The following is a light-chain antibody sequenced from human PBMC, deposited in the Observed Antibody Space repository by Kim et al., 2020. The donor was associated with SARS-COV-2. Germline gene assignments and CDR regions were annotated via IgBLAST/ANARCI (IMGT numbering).Light chain of an antibody. V-gene: IGKV4-1*01. Sequence: DIVMTQSPDSLAVSLGERATINCKSSQSLLYSSSNKNSLVWYQQKPGQPPKLLIYWASTRESGVPDRFSGSGSGTDFTLTISSLQAEDVAVYYCQQSYTSPRTFGKGTKVDIK. J-gene: IGKJ1*01. CDR1: QSLLYSSSNKNS. CDR3: QQSYTSPRT. CDR2: WAS.